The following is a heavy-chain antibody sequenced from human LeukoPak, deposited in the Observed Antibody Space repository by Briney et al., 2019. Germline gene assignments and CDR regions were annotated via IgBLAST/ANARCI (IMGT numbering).Heavy chain of an antibody. D-gene: IGHD4-11*01. CDR2: IWYDGSNK. CDR1: GLRVGSYG. V-gene: IGHV3-33*01. CDR3: AIAYNDFSSRGFDY. Sequence: GRSLRPSCAASGLRVGSYGMDCASQAAGKGLEWVADIWYDGSNKYYADAMKGLFTITKNNSKNTVSLQMTIMRAEDTAVYYGAIAYNDFSSRGFDYWGQGTLVSVSS. J-gene: IGHJ4*02.